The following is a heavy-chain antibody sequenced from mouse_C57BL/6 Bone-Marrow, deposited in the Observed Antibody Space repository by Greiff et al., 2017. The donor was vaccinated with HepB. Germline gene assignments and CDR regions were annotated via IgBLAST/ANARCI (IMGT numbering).Heavy chain of an antibody. CDR3: ARWWVTPPIAMDY. J-gene: IGHJ4*01. D-gene: IGHD1-1*02. CDR1: GYTFTSYW. Sequence: VQLKQPGTELVKPGASVKLSCKASGYTFTSYWMHWVKQRPGQGLEWIGNINPSNGGTNYNEKFKSKATLTVDKSSSTAYMQLSSLTSEDSAVYYCARWWVTPPIAMDYWGQGTSVTVSS. V-gene: IGHV1-53*01. CDR2: INPSNGGT.